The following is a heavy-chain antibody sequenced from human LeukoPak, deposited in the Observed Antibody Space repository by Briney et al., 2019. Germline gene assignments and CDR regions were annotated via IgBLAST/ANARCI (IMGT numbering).Heavy chain of an antibody. V-gene: IGHV3-33*01. CDR2: IWYDGSNR. Sequence: GGSLRLSCAASGFTFSSYGMHWVRQAPGKGLEWVAVIWYDGSNRYYADSVKGRFTISRDNSKNTLYLQMNSLRAEDTAVYYCARERGIFGVVIPFDYWGQGTLVTVSS. CDR3: ARERGIFGVVIPFDY. J-gene: IGHJ4*02. CDR1: GFTFSSYG. D-gene: IGHD3-3*01.